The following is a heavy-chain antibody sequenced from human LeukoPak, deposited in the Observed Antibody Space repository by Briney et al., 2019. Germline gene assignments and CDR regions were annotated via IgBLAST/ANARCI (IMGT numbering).Heavy chain of an antibody. CDR1: GGSFSDYY. CDR3: ARTDYRA. D-gene: IGHD4-11*01. V-gene: IGHV4-34*01. CDR2: INHSGST. J-gene: IGHJ5*02. Sequence: PSETLSLTCAVYGGSFSDYYWSWIRQPPGEGLEWIGEINHSGSTNYNPSLKSLKSRVTISVDTSNNQFSLNLSSVTAAVTAVYYCARTDYRAWGQGTLVTVSS.